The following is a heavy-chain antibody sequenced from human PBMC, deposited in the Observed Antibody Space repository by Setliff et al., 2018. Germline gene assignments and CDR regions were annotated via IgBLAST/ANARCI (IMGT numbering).Heavy chain of an antibody. CDR3: ARDQFSSGWYGAPESYFDR. V-gene: IGHV4-59*01. J-gene: IGHJ4*02. D-gene: IGHD6-19*01. CDR2: IYKSGTT. CDR1: GGSISRYY. Sequence: PSETLSLTCTVAGGSISRYYWSWIRQPPGKGLEWIGYIYKSGTTKYNPSLGSRISMSVDTSKNQFSLNLNYVTTADTAVYYCARDQFSSGWYGAPESYFDRWGQGVLVTVSS.